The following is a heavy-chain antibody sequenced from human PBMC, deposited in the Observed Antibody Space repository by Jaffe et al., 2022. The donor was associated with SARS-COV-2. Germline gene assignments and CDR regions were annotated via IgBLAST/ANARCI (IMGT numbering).Heavy chain of an antibody. CDR2: ISSSGSTI. V-gene: IGHV3-48*03. D-gene: IGHD3-9*01. CDR1: GFTFSSYE. CDR3: ARRDVLRYFDWLLSPQTGMDV. J-gene: IGHJ6*02. Sequence: EVQLVESGGGLVQPGGSLRLSCAASGFTFSSYEMNWVRQAPGKGLEWVSYISSSGSTIYYADSVKGRFTISRDNAKNSLYLQMNSLRAEDTAVYYCARRDVLRYFDWLLSPQTGMDVWGQGTTVTVSS.